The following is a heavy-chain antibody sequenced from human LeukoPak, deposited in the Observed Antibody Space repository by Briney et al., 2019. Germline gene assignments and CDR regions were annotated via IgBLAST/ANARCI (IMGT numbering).Heavy chain of an antibody. CDR2: IYPGDSDT. Sequence: GESLKISCKGSGYSFTSYWIGWVRQMPGKGLEWMGIIYPGDSDTRYSPSFQGQVTISADKSISTAYLQWSSLKASDTAVYYCARDGSIAVAGEYFQHWGQGTLVTVSS. V-gene: IGHV5-51*01. D-gene: IGHD6-19*01. CDR1: GYSFTSYW. J-gene: IGHJ1*01. CDR3: ARDGSIAVAGEYFQH.